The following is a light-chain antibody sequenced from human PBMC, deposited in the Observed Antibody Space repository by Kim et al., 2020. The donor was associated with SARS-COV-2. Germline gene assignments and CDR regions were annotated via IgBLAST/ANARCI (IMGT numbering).Light chain of an antibody. V-gene: IGKV3-20*01. Sequence: EIVLTQSPGTLSLSPGERGTLSCRASQNVSSSYLAWYQQKPGQAPRLLIYAASKRAIGIPDRFRGSGSGTDFTLTISRLEPEDFAVYYCKHYDSSPPRYTFGQGTKLEI. CDR1: QNVSSSY. CDR2: AAS. J-gene: IGKJ2*01. CDR3: KHYDSSPPRYT.